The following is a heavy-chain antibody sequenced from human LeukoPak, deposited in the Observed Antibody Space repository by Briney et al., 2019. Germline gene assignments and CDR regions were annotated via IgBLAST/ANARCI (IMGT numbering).Heavy chain of an antibody. J-gene: IGHJ4*02. CDR2: ISSSSSYI. Sequence: PGGSLRLSCAASGFTFSSYSMNWVRQAPGKGLEWVSSISSSSSYIYYADSVKGRFTISRDNAKSSLYLQMNSLRAEDTAVYYCARQPNYYGSGSYPIDYWGQGTLVTVSS. CDR1: GFTFSSYS. D-gene: IGHD3-10*01. CDR3: ARQPNYYGSGSYPIDY. V-gene: IGHV3-21*01.